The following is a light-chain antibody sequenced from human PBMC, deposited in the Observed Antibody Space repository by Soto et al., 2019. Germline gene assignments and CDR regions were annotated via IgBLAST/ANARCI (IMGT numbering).Light chain of an antibody. J-gene: IGKJ2*01. V-gene: IGKV1-27*01. CDR2: AAS. CDR3: QKYNSAPNT. Sequence: DVQMTQSPSSLYASVGDRVTITCRASRDISSSLAWYQQKRGKVPKLLIYAASTLHAGVQSRFSGSRSGTFFSLTINSLQPEDVATYYCQKYNSAPNTFGRGTRLEIK. CDR1: RDISSS.